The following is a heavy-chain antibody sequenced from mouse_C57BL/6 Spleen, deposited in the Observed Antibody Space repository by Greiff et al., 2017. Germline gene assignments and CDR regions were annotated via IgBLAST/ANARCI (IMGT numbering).Heavy chain of an antibody. D-gene: IGHD1-2*01. V-gene: IGHV1-55*01. CDR2: IYPGSGST. J-gene: IGHJ1*03. CDR1: GYTFTSYW. Sequence: QVQLQQPGAELVKPGASVKMSCKASGYTFTSYWITWVKQRPGQGLEWIGDIYPGSGSTNYNEKFKSKATLTVDTSSSTAYMQLSSLTSEDSAVYYCARSPNHYYSGSYWYFDVWGTGTTVTVSS. CDR3: ARSPNHYYSGSYWYFDV.